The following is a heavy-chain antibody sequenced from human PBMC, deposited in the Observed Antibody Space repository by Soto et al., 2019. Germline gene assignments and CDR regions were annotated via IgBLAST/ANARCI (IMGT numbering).Heavy chain of an antibody. CDR3: ASDTLIGSGSYVRRRPNWFDP. CDR1: GGTFSSYA. CDR2: IIPIFGTA. Sequence: QVQLVQSGAEVKKPGSSVKVSCKASGGTFSSYAISWVRQAPGQGLEWMGGIIPIFGTANYAQKFQGRVTITADESTSTAYMELSSLRSEDTAVYYCASDTLIGSGSYVRRRPNWFDPWGQGTLVTVSS. D-gene: IGHD3-10*01. J-gene: IGHJ5*02. V-gene: IGHV1-69*12.